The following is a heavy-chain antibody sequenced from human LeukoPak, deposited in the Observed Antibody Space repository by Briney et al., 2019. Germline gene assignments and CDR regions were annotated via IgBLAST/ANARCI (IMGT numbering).Heavy chain of an antibody. V-gene: IGHV1-18*01. D-gene: IGHD2-15*01. Sequence: GASVKVSCKASGYTFTSYGISWVRQAPGQGLEGKGWISAYNGNTNYPRKVQGRFTMTTDTSTSTAYMELRGLRSDDTAVYYCAGDGDCSGGSCYRYYFDYWGQGTLVTVSS. CDR3: AGDGDCSGGSCYRYYFDY. CDR1: GYTFTSYG. CDR2: ISAYNGNT. J-gene: IGHJ4*02.